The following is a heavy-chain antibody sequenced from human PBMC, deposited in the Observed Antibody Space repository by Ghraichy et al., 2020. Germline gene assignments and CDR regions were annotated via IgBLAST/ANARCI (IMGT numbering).Heavy chain of an antibody. CDR2: TYYRSKWYN. D-gene: IGHD2-2*01. V-gene: IGHV6-1*01. J-gene: IGHJ3*02. Sequence: SQTLSLTCAISGDSVSSNSAAWNWIRQSPSRGLEWLGRTYYRSKWYNDYAVSVKSRITINPDTSKNQFSLQLNSVTPEDTAVYYCARDLSTYCSSTSCYVGDAFDIWGQGTMVTVSS. CDR1: GDSVSSNSAA. CDR3: ARDLSTYCSSTSCYVGDAFDI.